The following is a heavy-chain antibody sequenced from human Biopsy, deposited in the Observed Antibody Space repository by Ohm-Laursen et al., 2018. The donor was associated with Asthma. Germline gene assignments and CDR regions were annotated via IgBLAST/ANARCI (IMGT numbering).Heavy chain of an antibody. CDR1: PGSFSGFF. J-gene: IGHJ4*02. D-gene: IGHD3-22*01. Sequence: GTLSLTCDVYPGSFSGFFWTWIRQSPGKGLEWVSVIYSGGTSHTADSVRGRFTISRDYSKNTLYLQMHSLRAEDTAVYYCARGDSSNWSHYYFDYWGQGTLVTVSS. V-gene: IGHV3-53*01. CDR2: IYSGGTS. CDR3: ARGDSSNWSHYYFDY.